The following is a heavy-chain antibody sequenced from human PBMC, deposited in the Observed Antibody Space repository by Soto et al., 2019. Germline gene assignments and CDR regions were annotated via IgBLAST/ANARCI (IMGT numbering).Heavy chain of an antibody. CDR2: INHSGST. Sequence: PSETLCLTCAVYGGTFSGYYWRWIRQPPGKGLEWIGEINHSGSTNYNPSLKSRVTISVDTSKNQFSQKLSSVTAADTAVYYCARSRTSIKNHYGMDVWGQGTTVTVSS. CDR1: GGTFSGYY. V-gene: IGHV4-34*01. J-gene: IGHJ6*02. CDR3: ARSRTSIKNHYGMDV. D-gene: IGHD1-1*01.